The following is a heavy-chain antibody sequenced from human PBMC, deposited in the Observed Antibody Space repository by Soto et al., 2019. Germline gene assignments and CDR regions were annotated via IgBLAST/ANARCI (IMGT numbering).Heavy chain of an antibody. CDR1: GFTFSSYG. V-gene: IGHV3-30*03. Sequence: PGGSLRLSCAASGFTFSSYGMHWVRQAPGKGLEWVAVISYDGSNKYYADSVKGRFTISRDNSKNTLYLQMNSLRAEDTAVYYCATYSLVGASYYFDYWGQGTLVTVSS. J-gene: IGHJ4*02. D-gene: IGHD1-26*01. CDR2: ISYDGSNK. CDR3: ATYSLVGASYYFDY.